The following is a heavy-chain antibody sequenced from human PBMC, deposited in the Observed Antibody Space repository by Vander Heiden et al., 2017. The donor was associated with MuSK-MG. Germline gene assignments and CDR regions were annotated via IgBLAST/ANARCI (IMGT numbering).Heavy chain of an antibody. CDR2: IWYDGSNK. Sequence: QVQLVESGGGVVQPGSSLRLSCAASGFTFSSHGRHWVRQAPGKGRGWVAVIWYDGSNKYYADSVKGRFTISRDNSKNTLYLQMNSLRAEDTAVYYCARERGIAVAGTGEGFDYWGQGTLVTVSS. D-gene: IGHD6-19*01. J-gene: IGHJ4*02. V-gene: IGHV3-33*01. CDR1: GFTFSSHG. CDR3: ARERGIAVAGTGEGFDY.